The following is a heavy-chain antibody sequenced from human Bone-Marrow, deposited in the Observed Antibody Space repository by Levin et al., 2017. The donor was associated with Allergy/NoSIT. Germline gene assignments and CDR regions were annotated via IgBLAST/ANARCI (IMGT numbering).Heavy chain of an antibody. CDR1: GYTFTNYD. CDR3: ATSIAPPEIYLYYGLDV. V-gene: IGHV1-8*01. D-gene: IGHD6-6*01. J-gene: IGHJ6*02. CDR2: MNPSIGNT. Sequence: GESLKISCKTSGYTFTNYDINWVRQAPGQGLEWMGWMNPSIGNTGYAQKFQGRVTMTSNASIRTAYMELSSLRSEDTAVYYCATSIAPPEIYLYYGLDVWGQGTTVTVS.